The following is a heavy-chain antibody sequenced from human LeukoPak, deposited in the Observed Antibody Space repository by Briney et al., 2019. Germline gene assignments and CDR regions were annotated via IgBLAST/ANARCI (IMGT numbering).Heavy chain of an antibody. CDR1: GGSISSSSYY. J-gene: IGHJ4*02. CDR2: VYYTGAS. Sequence: SETLSLTCTVSGGSISSSSYYWGWIRQPPGRGLEWIGSVYYTGASYYNPSLKSRVTISIDTSKKHFSLKLTSVTAADTAVYYCARGAPPQNWGQGTLVTVSS. V-gene: IGHV4-39*07. CDR3: ARGAPPQN.